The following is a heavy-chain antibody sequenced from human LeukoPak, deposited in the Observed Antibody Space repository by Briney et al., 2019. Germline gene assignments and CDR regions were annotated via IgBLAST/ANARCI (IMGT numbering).Heavy chain of an antibody. CDR2: ILQSGST. V-gene: IGHV4-4*02. Sequence: SETLSLTCAVSGDSISSNYWWSWVRQSPGKGLEWIGEILQSGSTNYNPSLRSRVTISIDKSKNQFSLNLSSVTAADTAVYYCARHGGGATPGYYYYYYMDVWGKGTTVTISS. J-gene: IGHJ6*03. CDR3: ARHGGGATPGYYYYYYMDV. D-gene: IGHD3-16*01. CDR1: GDSISSNYW.